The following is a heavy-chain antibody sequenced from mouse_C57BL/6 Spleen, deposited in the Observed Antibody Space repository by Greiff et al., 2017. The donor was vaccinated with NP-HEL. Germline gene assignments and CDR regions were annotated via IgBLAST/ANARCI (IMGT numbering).Heavy chain of an antibody. J-gene: IGHJ2*01. CDR3: TRRTTVDY. D-gene: IGHD1-1*01. CDR1: GYTFTDYE. Sequence: VQLQQSGAELVRPGASVTLSCKASGYTFTDYEMHWVKQTPVHGLEWIGAIDPETGGTAYNQKFKGKAILTADKSSSTAYMELRSLTSEDSAGYYCTRRTTVDYWGQGTTLTVSS. V-gene: IGHV1-15*01. CDR2: IDPETGGT.